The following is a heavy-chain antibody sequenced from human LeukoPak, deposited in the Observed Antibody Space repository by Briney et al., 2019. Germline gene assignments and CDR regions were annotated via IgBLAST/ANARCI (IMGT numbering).Heavy chain of an antibody. CDR3: ARAGIWSGNPYYYYMDV. Sequence: PSQTLSLTCTVSGGSISSGGYYWSWIRQPPGKGLEWIGYIYHSGSTYYNPSLKSRVTISVDRSKNQFSLKLSSVTAADTAVYYCARAGIWSGNPYYYYMDVWGKGTTVTVSS. CDR2: IYHSGST. V-gene: IGHV4-30-2*01. CDR1: GGSISSGGYY. D-gene: IGHD3-3*01. J-gene: IGHJ6*03.